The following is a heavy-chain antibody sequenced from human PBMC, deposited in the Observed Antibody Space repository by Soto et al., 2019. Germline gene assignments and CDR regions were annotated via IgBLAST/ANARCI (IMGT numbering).Heavy chain of an antibody. CDR2: IIPILGIA. CDR1: GGTFSSYT. J-gene: IGHJ4*02. Sequence: QVQLVQSGAEVKKPGSSVKVSCKASGGTFSSYTISWVRQAPGQGLEWMGRIIPILGIANYAQKFQGRVTITADKSTSTAYMELSSLRSEVTAVYYCARGFTSGYDFDYWGQGTLVTVSS. V-gene: IGHV1-69*02. D-gene: IGHD5-12*01. CDR3: ARGFTSGYDFDY.